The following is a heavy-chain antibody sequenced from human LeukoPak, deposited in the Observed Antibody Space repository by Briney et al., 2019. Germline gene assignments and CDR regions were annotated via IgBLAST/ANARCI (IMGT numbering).Heavy chain of an antibody. J-gene: IGHJ4*02. V-gene: IGHV3-30*18. D-gene: IGHD3-10*01. CDR2: ISYDGSNK. CDR1: GFTFSSYG. CDR3: AKDSEALLWFGELPPLDY. Sequence: GRSLRLSCAASGFTFSSYGMHWVRQAPGKGLEWVAVISYDGSNKYYADSVKGRFTISRDNSKNTLYLQMNSLRVEDTAVYYCAKDSEALLWFGELPPLDYWGQGTLVTVSS.